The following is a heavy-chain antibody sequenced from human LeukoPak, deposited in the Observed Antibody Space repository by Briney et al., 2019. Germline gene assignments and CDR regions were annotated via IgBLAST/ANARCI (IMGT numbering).Heavy chain of an antibody. D-gene: IGHD6-19*01. CDR3: AKDKGSGWSGIDY. V-gene: IGHV3-9*01. CDR2: INWNSGSI. CDR1: GFTFDDYA. Sequence: GGSLRLSCAAYGFTFDDYAMHWVRQTPGKGLEWVSGINWNSGSIGYADSVKDRFTISRDNAKNSLYLQMNSLRPEDTAFYYCAKDKGSGWSGIDYWGQGTLVTVSS. J-gene: IGHJ4*02.